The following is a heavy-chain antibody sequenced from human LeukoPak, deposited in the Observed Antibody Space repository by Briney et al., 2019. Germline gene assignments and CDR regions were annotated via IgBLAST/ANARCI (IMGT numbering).Heavy chain of an antibody. CDR3: ARDQYDTWSRRGNFDS. CDR1: GFTFSSYW. J-gene: IGHJ4*02. V-gene: IGHV3-7*03. CDR2: IKLDGSEK. Sequence: GGSLRLSCAASGFTFSSYWMHWVRQASGKGLEWVANIKLDGSEKNYVDSVKGRFTISRDNTRNSLYLQMNSLRVEDTAVFYCARDQYDTWSRRGNFDSWGQGTLVIVSS. D-gene: IGHD3-3*01.